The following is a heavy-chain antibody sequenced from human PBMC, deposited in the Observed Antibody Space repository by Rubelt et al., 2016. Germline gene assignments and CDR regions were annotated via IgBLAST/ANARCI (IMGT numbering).Heavy chain of an antibody. Sequence: EVQLVESGGGLVQPGGSLRLSCAASGFTVSSNYMSWVRQAPGKGLEWVSGSYSGGSTYYADSVKGRFTISRGNSKNPLYLQMNSLRAEDTAVYYCAKGAYSSGWSYFDYWGQGTLVTVSS. J-gene: IGHJ4*02. D-gene: IGHD6-19*01. V-gene: IGHV3-66*01. CDR1: GFTVSSNY. CDR3: AKGAYSSGWSYFDY. CDR2: SYSGGST.